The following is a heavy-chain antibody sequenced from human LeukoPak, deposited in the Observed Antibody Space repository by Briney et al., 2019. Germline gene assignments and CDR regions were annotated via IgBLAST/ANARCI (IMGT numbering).Heavy chain of an antibody. CDR2: IYSGGST. Sequence: GGSLRLSCAASGFTVSSSYMSWVRQAPGKGLEWVSDIYSGGSTYYADSVKGRFTISRDNSINTLYLQMSTLRAEDTAVYYCARGWFYGMDVWGQGTTVSVSS. V-gene: IGHV3-66*01. D-gene: IGHD3-10*01. CDR3: ARGWFYGMDV. J-gene: IGHJ6*02. CDR1: GFTVSSSY.